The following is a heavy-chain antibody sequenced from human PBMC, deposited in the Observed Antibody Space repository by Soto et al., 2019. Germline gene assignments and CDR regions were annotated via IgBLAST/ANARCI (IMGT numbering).Heavy chain of an antibody. Sequence: DSVKGRFDISRDNSKKTLYLHMNSLRLEDTAVYYCASPLYCNGGNCYAGFDYWGRGALVTVSS. D-gene: IGHD2-15*01. J-gene: IGHJ4*02. V-gene: IGHV3-30*09. CDR3: ASPLYCNGGNCYAGFDY.